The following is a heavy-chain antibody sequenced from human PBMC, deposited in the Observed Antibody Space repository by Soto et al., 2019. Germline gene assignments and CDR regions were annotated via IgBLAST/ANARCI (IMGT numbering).Heavy chain of an antibody. CDR3: ARDRYCDYGYYYYYGMDV. J-gene: IGHJ6*02. D-gene: IGHD4-17*01. CDR1: GGTFSSYT. V-gene: IGHV1-69*02. CDR2: IIPILGIA. Sequence: QVQLVQSGAEVKKPGSSVKVSCKASGGTFSSYTISWVRQAPGQGLEWMGRIIPILGIANYAQKFQGRVTLTAEKTTSTAYMELSSRGSEDTAVYYCARDRYCDYGYYYYYGMDVWGQGTTVTVSS.